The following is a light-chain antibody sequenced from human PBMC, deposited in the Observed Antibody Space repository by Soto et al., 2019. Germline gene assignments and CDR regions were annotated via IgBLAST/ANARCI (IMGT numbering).Light chain of an antibody. CDR2: GTT. V-gene: IGLV1-40*01. CDR3: QSYVGALSGSYV. J-gene: IGLJ1*01. Sequence: QSVLTQPPSVSGAPGQRVTISCTGSSSNIGAGYDVHWYQQLPGTAPKLMIYGTTNRPSGVPDRFSGYKSGTPASLAITGRQAEDEGDYSCQSYVGALSGSYVFGSGTKLTVL. CDR1: SSNIGAGYD.